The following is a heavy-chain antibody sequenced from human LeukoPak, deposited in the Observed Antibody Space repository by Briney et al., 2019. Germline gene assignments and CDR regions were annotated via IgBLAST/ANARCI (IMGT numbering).Heavy chain of an antibody. J-gene: IGHJ4*02. V-gene: IGHV3-53*01. CDR1: GITLRNYA. Sequence: PGGSLRLSCEASGITLRNYAMSWVRQAPGKGLEWVSVIYSGGSTYYVDSVKGRFTISRDNSKNTLYLQMNSLRAEDTAVYYCARALGIAAAGWGFDYWGQGTLVTVSS. CDR3: ARALGIAAAGWGFDY. CDR2: IYSGGST. D-gene: IGHD6-13*01.